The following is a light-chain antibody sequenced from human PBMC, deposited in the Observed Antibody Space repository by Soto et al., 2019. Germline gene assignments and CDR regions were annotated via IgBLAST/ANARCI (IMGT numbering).Light chain of an antibody. Sequence: ELVLTHSPGSLSFSQAQRSTLAVRASQSVSNRYLAWYQQKPGQAPRLLIYGASSRATGVPDRISGSGSGTDFALTINRLEAEDFAVYYCQQYASSPWTFGQGTKVDTK. CDR2: GAS. V-gene: IGKV3-20*01. J-gene: IGKJ1*01. CDR1: QSVSNRY. CDR3: QQYASSPWT.